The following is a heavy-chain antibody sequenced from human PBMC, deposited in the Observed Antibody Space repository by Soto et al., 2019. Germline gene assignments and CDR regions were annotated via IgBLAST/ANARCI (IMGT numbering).Heavy chain of an antibody. Sequence: GASVKVSCKASGGTFSSYAISWVRQAPGQGLEWMGGIIPIFGTANYAQKFQGRVTITADESTSTAYMELSSLRSEDTAVYSCARGALGYCSSTSCYTDYYYGMDVWGQGTTVTVSS. V-gene: IGHV1-69*01. J-gene: IGHJ6*02. D-gene: IGHD2-2*02. CDR1: GGTFSSYA. CDR3: ARGALGYCSSTSCYTDYYYGMDV. CDR2: IIPIFGTA.